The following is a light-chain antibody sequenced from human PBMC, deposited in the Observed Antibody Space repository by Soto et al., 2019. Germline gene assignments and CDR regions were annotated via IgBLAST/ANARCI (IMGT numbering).Light chain of an antibody. Sequence: QSALTQPASVSGSPGQSITISCTGASSDGGGYNYVSWYQQHPGKAPKLMIYEVSNRPSGVSNRFSGSKSGNTASLTISGLQAEDEADYYCGSYEGSSPLDVFGTGTKVTVL. J-gene: IGLJ1*01. CDR3: GSYEGSSPLDV. CDR2: EVS. V-gene: IGLV2-14*01. CDR1: SSDGGGYNY.